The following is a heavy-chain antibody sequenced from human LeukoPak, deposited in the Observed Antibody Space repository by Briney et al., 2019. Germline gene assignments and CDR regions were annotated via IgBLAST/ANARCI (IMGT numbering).Heavy chain of an antibody. V-gene: IGHV3-53*01. Sequence: GGSLRLSCAASGFTVSSNYMSWVRQAPGKGLEWVSVIYSGGSTYYADSVKGRFTISRDNSKNTLYLQMNSLRAEDTAVYYCARETGEDTVATEQSSYYYYGMDVWGQGTTVTVSS. CDR3: ARETGEDTVATEQSSYYYYGMDV. J-gene: IGHJ6*02. CDR1: GFTVSSNY. CDR2: IYSGGST. D-gene: IGHD5-12*01.